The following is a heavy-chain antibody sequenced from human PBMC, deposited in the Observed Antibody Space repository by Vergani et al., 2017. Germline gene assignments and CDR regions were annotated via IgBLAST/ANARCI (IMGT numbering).Heavy chain of an antibody. CDR2: IIPIFGTA. CDR1: GGTFSSYA. V-gene: IGHV1-69*01. Sequence: QVQLVQSGAEVKKPGSSVKVSCKASGGTFSSYAISWVRQAPGQGLEWMGGIIPIFGTANYAQKFQGRVTITADESTSTAYMELSSLRSEDTAVYYCAIATWGVDTAMEYYYYYMDVWGKGTTVTVSS. J-gene: IGHJ6*03. D-gene: IGHD5-18*01. CDR3: AIATWGVDTAMEYYYYYMDV.